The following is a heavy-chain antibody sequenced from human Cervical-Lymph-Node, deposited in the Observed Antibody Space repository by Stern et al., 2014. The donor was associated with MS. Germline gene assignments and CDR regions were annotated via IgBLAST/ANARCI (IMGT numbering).Heavy chain of an antibody. CDR3: ARQTTAWASDV. CDR2: IYPGDSET. V-gene: IGHV5-51*04. D-gene: IGHD1-14*01. CDR1: GYKFSIYW. Sequence: MQLVQSGAELIRPGESLKISCKGSGYKFSIYWIAWVRQMPGKGLEWMGFIYPGDSETRYSPSFQCPCTMSAGKPPSTAYLQWSSLNASDTAMYFCARQTTAWASDVWGQGTLVTVSS. J-gene: IGHJ4*02.